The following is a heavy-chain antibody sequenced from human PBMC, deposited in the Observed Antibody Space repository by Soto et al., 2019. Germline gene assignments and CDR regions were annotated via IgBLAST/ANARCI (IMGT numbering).Heavy chain of an antibody. CDR3: ARVLGDWFEP. D-gene: IGHD2-8*01. V-gene: IGHV4-39*01. Sequence: QLQLQESGPGLVKPSETLSLTCTVSGGSISSSSYYWGWIRQPPGKGLEWIGRIYYSGSTYYNPSLRGRVTISVDTSKNQFSLKLSSVTAADTGVYYCARVLGDWFEPCGQGTLVTVSS. CDR1: GGSISSSSYY. J-gene: IGHJ5*02. CDR2: IYYSGST.